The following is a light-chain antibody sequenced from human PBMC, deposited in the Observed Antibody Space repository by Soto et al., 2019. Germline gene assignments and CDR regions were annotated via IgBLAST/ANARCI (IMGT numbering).Light chain of an antibody. CDR1: SSDVGGYNY. Sequence: QSALTQPRSVSGSPGQSVTISCTGTSSDVGGYNYVSWYQQHPGKAPKLMIYDVSKRPSGVPDRFSGSKSGNTASLTISGLQDEDEADYYCCSYAGSYTFGVVFGGGTKVTVL. CDR3: CSYAGSYTFGVV. V-gene: IGLV2-11*01. CDR2: DVS. J-gene: IGLJ2*01.